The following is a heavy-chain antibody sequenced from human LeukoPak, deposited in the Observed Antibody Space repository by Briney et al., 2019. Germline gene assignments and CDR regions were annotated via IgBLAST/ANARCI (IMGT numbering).Heavy chain of an antibody. D-gene: IGHD1-26*01. J-gene: IGHJ4*02. CDR1: GGSISSSSYY. Sequence: SETLSLTCTVSGGSISSSSYYWSWLRQPPGKGLEWIGYIYYSGSTNYNPSLKSRVTISVDTSKNQFSLKLSSVTAADTAVYYCARASYSGSYRGIDYWGQGTLVTVSS. V-gene: IGHV4-61*01. CDR3: ARASYSGSYRGIDY. CDR2: IYYSGST.